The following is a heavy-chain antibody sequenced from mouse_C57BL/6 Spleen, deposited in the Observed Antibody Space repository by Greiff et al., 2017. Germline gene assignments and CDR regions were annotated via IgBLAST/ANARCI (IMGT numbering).Heavy chain of an antibody. V-gene: IGHV14-1*01. CDR3: TTYDGYSLAWFAY. CDR1: GFNIKDYY. D-gene: IGHD2-3*01. CDR2: IDPEDGDT. Sequence: EVKLQESGAELVRPGASVKLSCTASGFNIKDYYMHWVKQRPEQGLEWIGRIDPEDGDTEYAPKFQGKATMTADTSSNTAYLQLSSLTSEDTAVYYCTTYDGYSLAWFAYWGQGTLVTVSA. J-gene: IGHJ3*01.